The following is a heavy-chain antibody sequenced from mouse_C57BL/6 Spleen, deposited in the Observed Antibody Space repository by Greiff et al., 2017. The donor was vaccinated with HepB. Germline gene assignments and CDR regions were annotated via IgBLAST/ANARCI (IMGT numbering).Heavy chain of an antibody. J-gene: IGHJ1*03. D-gene: IGHD1-1*01. Sequence: QVQLQQSGAELVMPGASVKLSCKASGYTFTSYWMHWVKQRPGQGLEWIGEIDPSDSYTNYNQKFKGKSTLTVDKSSSTAYMQLSSLTSEDSAVYYWARPGSNLSYWYFDVWGTGTTVTVSS. V-gene: IGHV1-69*01. CDR3: ARPGSNLSYWYFDV. CDR2: IDPSDSYT. CDR1: GYTFTSYW.